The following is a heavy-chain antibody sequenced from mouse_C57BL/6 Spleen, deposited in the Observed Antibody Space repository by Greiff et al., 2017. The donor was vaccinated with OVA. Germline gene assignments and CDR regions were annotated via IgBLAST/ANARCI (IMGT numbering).Heavy chain of an antibody. J-gene: IGHJ2*01. D-gene: IGHD2-1*01. CDR1: GYSITSGYY. V-gene: IGHV3-6*01. Sequence: ESGPGLVKPSQSLSLTCSVTGYSITSGYYWNWIRQFPGNKLEWMGYISYDGSNNYNPSLKNRISITRDTSKNQFFLKLNSVTTEDTATYYCAREADGNPYYFDYWGQGTTLTVSS. CDR2: ISYDGSN. CDR3: AREADGNPYYFDY.